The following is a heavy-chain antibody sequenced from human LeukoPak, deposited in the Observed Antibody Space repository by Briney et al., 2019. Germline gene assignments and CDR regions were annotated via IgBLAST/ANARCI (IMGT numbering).Heavy chain of an antibody. D-gene: IGHD3-3*01. CDR2: IKSDGST. Sequence: GGSLILSCAASGFTFSTYWMHWVRHAPGKGLVWVSRIKSDGSTNYADSVKGRFTISRDNAKNTLSLQMNSLRPEDTGVYYCARAPSEMGGYYPEYFRHWGQGTLVTVSS. CDR1: GFTFSTYW. V-gene: IGHV3-74*01. J-gene: IGHJ1*01. CDR3: ARAPSEMGGYYPEYFRH.